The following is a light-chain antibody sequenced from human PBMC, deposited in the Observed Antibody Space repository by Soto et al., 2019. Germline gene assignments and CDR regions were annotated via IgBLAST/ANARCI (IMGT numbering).Light chain of an antibody. CDR2: EVS. Sequence: QSVLTQPPSASGSPGQSVTISCTGTSSDVGGYNSVSWCQQYPGKAPKLMIYEVSKRPSGGPDRFSGSNSGNTASLTVSGLQAEDEADSFCSSYAGSNKGVVFVGGTKLTVL. J-gene: IGLJ2*01. CDR3: SSYAGSNKGVV. CDR1: SSDVGGYNS. V-gene: IGLV2-8*01.